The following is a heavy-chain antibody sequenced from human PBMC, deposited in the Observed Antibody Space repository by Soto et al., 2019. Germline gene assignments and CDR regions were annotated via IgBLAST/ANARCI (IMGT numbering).Heavy chain of an antibody. Sequence: PGGSLRLSCAVSGFTFSMYAMHWARQAPGKGLEWVAVTSSDGASKYYADSVKGRFTISRDNSKNTLYLQMNSLRAEDTAVYYCAKDSYYYDSSGYYHGMDVWGQRTTVTVSS. V-gene: IGHV3-30*04. CDR1: GFTFSMYA. CDR2: TSSDGASK. D-gene: IGHD3-22*01. CDR3: AKDSYYYDSSGYYHGMDV. J-gene: IGHJ6*02.